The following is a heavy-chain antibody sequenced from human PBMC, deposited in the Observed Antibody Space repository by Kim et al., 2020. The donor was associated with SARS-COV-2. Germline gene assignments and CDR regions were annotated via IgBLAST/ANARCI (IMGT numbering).Heavy chain of an antibody. CDR3: ARVGPGGCMDV. CDR2: K. D-gene: IGHD3-16*01. V-gene: IGHV3-33*01. Sequence: KYYADSVKGRFTISRDNSKNTLYLQMNSLRAEDTAVYYCARVGPGGCMDVWGQGTTVTVSS. J-gene: IGHJ6*02.